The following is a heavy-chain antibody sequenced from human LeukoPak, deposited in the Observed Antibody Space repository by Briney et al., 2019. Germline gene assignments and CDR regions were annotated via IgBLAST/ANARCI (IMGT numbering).Heavy chain of an antibody. CDR1: GYTFTSYA. Sequence: ASVKVSCKASGYTFTSYAMHWVRQAPGQRLEWMGWINAGNGNTKYSQKFQGRVTITRDTSASTAYMELSRLRSENTAVYYCARTTYYDILTGYSAEYFQHWGQGTLVTVAS. D-gene: IGHD3-9*01. CDR3: ARTTYYDILTGYSAEYFQH. V-gene: IGHV1-3*01. J-gene: IGHJ1*01. CDR2: INAGNGNT.